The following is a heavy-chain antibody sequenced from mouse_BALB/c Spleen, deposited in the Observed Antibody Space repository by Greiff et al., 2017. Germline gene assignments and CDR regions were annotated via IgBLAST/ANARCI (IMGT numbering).Heavy chain of an antibody. Sequence: VQLKQTGPELVKPGASVKISCKASGYSFTDYIMLWVKQSHGKSLEWIGNINPYYGSTSYNLKFKGKATLTVDKSSSTAYMELSSLTNEDSAVYYCTRYRYDDAMDYWGQGTSVTVSS. V-gene: IGHV1-39*01. CDR3: TRYRYDDAMDY. CDR1: GYSFTDYI. CDR2: INPYYGST. D-gene: IGHD2-14*01. J-gene: IGHJ4*01.